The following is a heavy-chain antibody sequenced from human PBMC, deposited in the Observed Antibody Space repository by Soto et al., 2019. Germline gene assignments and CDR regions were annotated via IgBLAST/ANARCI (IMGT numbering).Heavy chain of an antibody. V-gene: IGHV1-18*01. J-gene: IGHJ5*02. Sequence: GASVKVSCKASGYTFTSYGISWVRQAPGQGLEWMGWISAYNGNTNYAQKLQGRVTMTSDTSTSTAYMELRSLRSDDTAVYYCAREPYQLLSGNWFDPWGQGTLVTAPQ. CDR3: AREPYQLLSGNWFDP. CDR1: GYTFTSYG. D-gene: IGHD2-2*01. CDR2: ISAYNGNT.